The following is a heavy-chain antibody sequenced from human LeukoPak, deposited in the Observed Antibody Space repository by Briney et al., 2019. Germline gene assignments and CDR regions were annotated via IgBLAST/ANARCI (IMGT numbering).Heavy chain of an antibody. CDR2: IHYSGST. CDR3: ARAYDSGYDFDY. D-gene: IGHD5-12*01. CDR1: GGSISSGGYY. J-gene: IGHJ4*02. Sequence: SQTLSLTCTVSGGSISSGGYYWSWIRQHPGKGLEWIGYIHYSGSTYYNSSLKSRVIISIDTSKNLFSLKLWSVTAADTAVYYCARAYDSGYDFDYWGQGTLVTVSS. V-gene: IGHV4-31*03.